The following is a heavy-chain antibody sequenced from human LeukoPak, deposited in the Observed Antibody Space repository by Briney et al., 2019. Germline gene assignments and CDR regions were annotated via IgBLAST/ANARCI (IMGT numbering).Heavy chain of an antibody. V-gene: IGHV3-48*01. Sequence: GGSLRLSCAASGFTFSDYSMNWVRQAPGKGLEWISYIGIDSGNTNYADSVKGRFTISGDKAKNSLYLQMNSLRVEDTAVYYCARDYKYAFDNWGEGTLVTVSS. J-gene: IGHJ4*02. CDR1: GFTFSDYS. D-gene: IGHD5-24*01. CDR2: IGIDSGNT. CDR3: ARDYKYAFDN.